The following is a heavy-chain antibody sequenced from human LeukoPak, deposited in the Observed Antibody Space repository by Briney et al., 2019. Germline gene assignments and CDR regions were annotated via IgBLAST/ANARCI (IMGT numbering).Heavy chain of an antibody. V-gene: IGHV1-69*05. D-gene: IGHD6-19*01. J-gene: IGHJ5*02. Sequence: ASVKVSCKASGGTFSSYAISWVRQAPGRGLKWMGGIIPIFGTANYAQKFQGRVTITTDESTSTAYMELSSLRSEDTAVYYCARVNRYSSGWSNDYNWFDPWGQGTLVTVSS. CDR2: IIPIFGTA. CDR3: ARVNRYSSGWSNDYNWFDP. CDR1: GGTFSSYA.